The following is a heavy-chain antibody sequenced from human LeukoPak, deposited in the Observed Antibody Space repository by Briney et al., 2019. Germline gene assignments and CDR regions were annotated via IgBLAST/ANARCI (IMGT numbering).Heavy chain of an antibody. Sequence: GGSLRLSCAASGLTFSNYVMSWVRKAPGKGLEWVSGISGSGDSTYYADSVKGRFTISRDNSKNTLYLQMNSLRVEDTATYYCAKVRAPSGWFNSDYWGQGTLVTVSS. CDR2: ISGSGDST. CDR1: GLTFSNYV. D-gene: IGHD6-19*01. J-gene: IGHJ4*02. V-gene: IGHV3-23*01. CDR3: AKVRAPSGWFNSDY.